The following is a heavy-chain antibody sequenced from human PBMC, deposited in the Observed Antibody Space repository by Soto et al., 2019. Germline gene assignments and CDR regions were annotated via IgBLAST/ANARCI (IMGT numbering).Heavy chain of an antibody. J-gene: IGHJ6*02. V-gene: IGHV4-61*01. CDR3: ARDNVDTAMVSLGMDV. CDR2: IYYSGST. D-gene: IGHD5-18*01. Sequence: QVQLQESGPGLVKPSETLSLTCTVSGGSVSSGSYYWSWIRQPPGKGLEWIGYIYYSGSTNYNPSLKSRVTISVDTSKNQFSLKLSSVTAADTAVYYRARDNVDTAMVSLGMDVWGQGTTVTVSS. CDR1: GGSVSSGSYY.